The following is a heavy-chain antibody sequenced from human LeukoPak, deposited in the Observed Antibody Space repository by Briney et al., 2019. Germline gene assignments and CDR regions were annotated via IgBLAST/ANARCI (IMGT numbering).Heavy chain of an antibody. J-gene: IGHJ4*02. CDR2: ISSSGSTI. Sequence: PGGSLRLSCAASGFTFSDYYMSWIRQAPGKGLEWVSYISSSGSTIYYADSVKGRFTISRDNAKNSLYLQMNSLRAEDTAVYYCARDMGDYVWGSYRLGYFDYWGQGTLVTASS. CDR1: GFTFSDYY. V-gene: IGHV3-11*04. D-gene: IGHD3-16*01. CDR3: ARDMGDYVWGSYRLGYFDY.